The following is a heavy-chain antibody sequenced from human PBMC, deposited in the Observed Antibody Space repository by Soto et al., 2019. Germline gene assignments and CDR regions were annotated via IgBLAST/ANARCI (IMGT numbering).Heavy chain of an antibody. CDR1: GFTFSSYA. Sequence: QVQLVESGGGVVQPGRSLRLSCAASGFTFSSYAMHWVRQAPGKGLEWVAVISYDGSNKYYADFVKGRFTISRDNSKNTLYLQMNSLRAEDTAVYYCARVQQWLVQGYFDLWGRGTLVTVSS. D-gene: IGHD6-19*01. J-gene: IGHJ2*01. CDR3: ARVQQWLVQGYFDL. CDR2: ISYDGSNK. V-gene: IGHV3-30-3*01.